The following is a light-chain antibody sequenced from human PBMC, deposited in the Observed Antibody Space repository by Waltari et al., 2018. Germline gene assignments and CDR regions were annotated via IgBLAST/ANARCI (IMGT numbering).Light chain of an antibody. Sequence: DIVMTQSPDSLAVSLGERATITCKSGQSLLYRANNKNYLAWYQQKPGQPPKRLIYWASTRDSGVPDRFSGSGSGTDFTLTISSLQAADVAVYYCQQYFDTPSFGPGTKVEIK. V-gene: IGKV4-1*01. CDR1: QSLLYRANNKNY. CDR2: WAS. CDR3: QQYFDTPS. J-gene: IGKJ3*01.